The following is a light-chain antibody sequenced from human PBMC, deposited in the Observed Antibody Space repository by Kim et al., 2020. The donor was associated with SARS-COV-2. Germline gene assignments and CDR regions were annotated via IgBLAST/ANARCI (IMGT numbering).Light chain of an antibody. Sequence: GQRVTISCSGSSSNIGTNYVYWYEHLPGTAPKLLIYRNDQRPSGVPGRFSGSKSGTSASLAISGLRSEDEADYYCATWDDSLSGWVFGGGTKLTVL. V-gene: IGLV1-47*01. CDR2: RND. CDR1: SSNIGTNY. CDR3: ATWDDSLSGWV. J-gene: IGLJ3*02.